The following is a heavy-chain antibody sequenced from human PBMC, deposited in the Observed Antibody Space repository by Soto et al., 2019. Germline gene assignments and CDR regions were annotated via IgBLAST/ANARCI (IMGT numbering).Heavy chain of an antibody. CDR3: ARDYDYFYDSRNLDSRPFDA. CDR2: IYHSVII. Sequence: ASETLSLTCTVSGYSISSGCYWGWIRQPPGKGLEWVGSIYHSVIIYYNPSLKSRVTISVDTSKNQFSLELTSVTAADTAVYYCARDYDYFYDSRNLDSRPFDAWGEGAL. CDR1: GYSISSGCY. J-gene: IGHJ4*02. D-gene: IGHD3-22*01. V-gene: IGHV4-38-2*02.